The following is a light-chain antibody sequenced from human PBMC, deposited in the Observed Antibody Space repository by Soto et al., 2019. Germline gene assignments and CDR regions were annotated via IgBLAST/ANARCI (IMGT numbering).Light chain of an antibody. J-gene: IGLJ1*01. CDR1: STDVGGYDY. V-gene: IGLV2-8*01. CDR2: EVN. CDR3: TSFAGGNNV. Sequence: QSVLTQPPSASGSPGQSVTISCTGTSTDVGGYDYVSWYQQHPGKVPKLMIYEVNKRPSGVPDRCSGSKSGNTASLTVSGLQPEDEADYYCTSFAGGNNVFGTGTKVTVL.